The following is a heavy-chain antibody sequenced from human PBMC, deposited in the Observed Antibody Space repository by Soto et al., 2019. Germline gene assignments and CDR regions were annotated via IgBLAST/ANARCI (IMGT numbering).Heavy chain of an antibody. Sequence: QITLKESGPTLVKPTQTLTLTCTFSGFSLSTSGVGVGWIRQPPGKALEWLALIYWDDDKRYSPSLKSRLTIPKDTSKNQVVLTMTNMDPVDTATYYCAHSDLEQLVEGAAHWFDPWGQGTLVTVSS. J-gene: IGHJ5*02. V-gene: IGHV2-5*02. D-gene: IGHD6-6*01. CDR3: AHSDLEQLVEGAAHWFDP. CDR1: GFSLSTSGVG. CDR2: IYWDDDK.